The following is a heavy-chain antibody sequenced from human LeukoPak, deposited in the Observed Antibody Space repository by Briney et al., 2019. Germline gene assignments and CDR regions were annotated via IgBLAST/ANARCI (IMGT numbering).Heavy chain of an antibody. J-gene: IGHJ4*02. CDR2: INTNNGNT. V-gene: IGHV1-18*01. Sequence: ASVKVSCKASGYAFCTYGLMWVRQAPGQGLEWMGWINTNNGNTNYAQKFQGRVTMTTDTSTSTGYMELRSLRSDDTAVYYCARDGNIVANRAPYYFDYWGQGTLVTVSS. CDR3: ARDGNIVANRAPYYFDY. D-gene: IGHD5-12*01. CDR1: GYAFCTYG.